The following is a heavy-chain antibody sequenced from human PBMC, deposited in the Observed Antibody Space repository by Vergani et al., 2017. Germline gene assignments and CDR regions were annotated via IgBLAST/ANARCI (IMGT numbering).Heavy chain of an antibody. J-gene: IGHJ6*02. CDR1: GYTFTSYA. Sequence: QVQLVQSGAEVKKPGASVKVSCKASGYTFTSYAMHWVRQAPGQRLEWMGWINAGNGNTKYSQKFQGRVTITRDTSASTAYMELSSLRSEDTAVYYCARGYCSSTSKKWYCCCYGMDVWGQGTTVTVSS. D-gene: IGHD2-2*01. CDR3: ARGYCSSTSKKWYCCCYGMDV. V-gene: IGHV1-3*01. CDR2: INAGNGNT.